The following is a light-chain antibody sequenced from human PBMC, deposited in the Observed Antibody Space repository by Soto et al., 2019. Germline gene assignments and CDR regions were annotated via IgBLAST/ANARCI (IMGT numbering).Light chain of an antibody. CDR3: CSYAGSSTLYV. J-gene: IGLJ1*01. V-gene: IGLV2-23*01. Sequence: QSALTQPASVSGSPGQSITISCSGTSSDAGSYNLVSWYQQHPGKAPKLMIYEGSKRPSGVSNRFSGSKSGNTASLTISGLLAEDEADYYCCSYAGSSTLYVFGTGPKLTVL. CDR1: SSDAGSYNL. CDR2: EGS.